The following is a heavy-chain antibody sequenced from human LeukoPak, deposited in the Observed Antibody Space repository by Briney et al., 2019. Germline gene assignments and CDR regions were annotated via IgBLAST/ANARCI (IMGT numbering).Heavy chain of an antibody. CDR3: ARDSDSTTPLDY. CDR1: GFTFSSYA. Sequence: GGSLRLSCAASGFTFSSYAISWVRQAPGQGLEWMGGIIPIFGTANYAQKFQGRVTITADKSTSTAYMELSSLRSEDTAVYYCARDSDSTTPLDYWGQGTLVTVSS. V-gene: IGHV1-69*06. D-gene: IGHD1-1*01. J-gene: IGHJ4*02. CDR2: IIPIFGTA.